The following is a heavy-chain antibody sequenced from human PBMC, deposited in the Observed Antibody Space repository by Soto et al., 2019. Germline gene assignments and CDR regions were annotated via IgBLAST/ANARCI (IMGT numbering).Heavy chain of an antibody. CDR3: AKYGGSCYYFYYYGMDV. D-gene: IGHD2-15*01. CDR2: ISGSGGST. CDR1: GFTFSSYA. Sequence: GGSLRLSCAASGFTFSSYAMSWVRQAPGKGLEWVSAISGSGGSTYYADSGKGRFTISRDNSKNTLYLQMNSLRAEDTAVYYCAKYGGSCYYFYYYGMDVWGQGTTVTVSS. V-gene: IGHV3-23*01. J-gene: IGHJ6*02.